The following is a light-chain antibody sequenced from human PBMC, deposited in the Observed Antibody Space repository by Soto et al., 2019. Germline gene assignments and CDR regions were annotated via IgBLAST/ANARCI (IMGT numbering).Light chain of an antibody. J-gene: IGLJ1*01. CDR2: DVN. Sequence: QSALTQPPSASGSPGQSVAISCTGTSSDVGGYNSVSWYQQHPSKAPKLLIYDVNKRPSGVPDRFSGSKSGNTASLTVSGLQAEDEADYYCSSYGGSDNYVFGTGTKVTVL. V-gene: IGLV2-8*01. CDR1: SSDVGGYNS. CDR3: SSYGGSDNYV.